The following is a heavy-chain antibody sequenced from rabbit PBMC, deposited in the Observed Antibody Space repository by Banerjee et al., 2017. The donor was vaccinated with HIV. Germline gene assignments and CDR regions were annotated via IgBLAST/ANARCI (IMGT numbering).Heavy chain of an antibody. J-gene: IGHJ6*01. V-gene: IGHV1S40*01. CDR3: ARDRDTGSVYYFDL. CDR1: GFSFSSSYY. D-gene: IGHD8-1*01. CDR2: IYAGSSDNT. Sequence: QSLEESGGDLVKPGASLTLTCTASGFSFSSSYYMCWVRQAPGKGLEWIACIYAGSSDNTYCASWAKGRFTISKTSSTTVTLQMTSLTAADTATYFCARDRDTGSVYYFDLWGPGTLVTVS.